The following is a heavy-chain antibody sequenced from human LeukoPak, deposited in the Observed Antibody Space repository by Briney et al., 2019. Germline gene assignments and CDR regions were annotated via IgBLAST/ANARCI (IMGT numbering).Heavy chain of an antibody. V-gene: IGHV3-30-3*01. J-gene: IGHJ4*02. Sequence: AGGSLRLSCAASGFTFSSYAMHWVRQAPGKGLEWVAVISYDGSNKYYADSVKGRFTISRDNSKNTLYLQMNSLRAEDTAVYYCARVLPGGYSYGAADHWGQGTLVIVSS. CDR2: ISYDGSNK. D-gene: IGHD5-12*01. CDR1: GFTFSSYA. CDR3: ARVLPGGYSYGAADH.